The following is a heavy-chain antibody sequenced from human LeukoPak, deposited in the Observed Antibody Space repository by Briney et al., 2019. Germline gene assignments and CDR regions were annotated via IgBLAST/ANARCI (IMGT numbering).Heavy chain of an antibody. D-gene: IGHD3-10*01. CDR1: GFTFSSYW. Sequence: GGSLRLSCAASGFTFSSYWMSWVRQAPGKGLEWVANIKQDGSEKYYVDSVKGRFTISRDNAKNSLYLQMNSLRAEDTAVYYCARGASVGLLWFRETDRYNWFDPWGQGTLVTVSS. CDR2: IKQDGSEK. V-gene: IGHV3-7*01. J-gene: IGHJ5*02. CDR3: ARGASVGLLWFRETDRYNWFDP.